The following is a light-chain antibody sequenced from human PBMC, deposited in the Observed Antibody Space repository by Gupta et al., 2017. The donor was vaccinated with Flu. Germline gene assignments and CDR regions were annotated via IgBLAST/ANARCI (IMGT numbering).Light chain of an antibody. J-gene: IGKJ5*01. Sequence: PSFLSASVGDRVTITCRVSQGISSYLAWYQQKPGKAPKLLIYDASTLQSGVPSRFSGSGSGTEFTLTISSLQPEDFATYYCQQVNSYPLTFGQGTLMDIK. CDR3: QQVNSYPLT. CDR1: QGISSY. V-gene: IGKV1-9*01. CDR2: DAS.